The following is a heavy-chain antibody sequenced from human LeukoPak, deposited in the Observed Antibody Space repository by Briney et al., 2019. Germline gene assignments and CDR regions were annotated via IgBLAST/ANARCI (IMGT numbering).Heavy chain of an antibody. D-gene: IGHD4-17*01. CDR2: ISAYNGNT. CDR3: ARDQVAKASYGDYGLEGY. Sequence: WASVKVSCKASGYTFTSYGMSWVRQAPGQGLEWMGWISAYNGNTNYAQKLQGRVTMTTDTSTSTAYMELRSLRSDDTAVYYCARDQVAKASYGDYGLEGYWGQGTLVTVSS. CDR1: GYTFTSYG. J-gene: IGHJ4*02. V-gene: IGHV1-18*01.